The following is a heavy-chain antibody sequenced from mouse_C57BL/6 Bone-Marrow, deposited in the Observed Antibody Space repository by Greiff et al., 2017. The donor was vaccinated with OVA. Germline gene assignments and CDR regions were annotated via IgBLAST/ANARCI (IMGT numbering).Heavy chain of an antibody. CDR3: ARLDGYCFAY. V-gene: IGHV1-81*01. J-gene: IGHJ3*01. Sequence: QVQLKQSGAELARPGASVKLSCKASGYTFTSYGISWVKQRTGQGLEWIGEIYPRSGNTYYNEKFKGKATLTADTSSSTAYMELRSLTSEDSAVYFCARLDGYCFAYWGQGTLVTVSA. CDR1: GYTFTSYG. D-gene: IGHD2-3*01. CDR2: IYPRSGNT.